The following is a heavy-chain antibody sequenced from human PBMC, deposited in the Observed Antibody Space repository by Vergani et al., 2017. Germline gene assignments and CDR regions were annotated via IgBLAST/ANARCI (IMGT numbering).Heavy chain of an antibody. CDR1: GFTFSSYG. D-gene: IGHD6-6*01. CDR2: ISYDGSNK. V-gene: IGHV3-30*18. CDR3: AKEGSSSRWGRDYYYYYMDV. Sequence: QVQLVESGGGVVQPGRSLRLSCAASGFTFSSYGMHGVRQAPGKGLEGVAVISYDGSNKYYADSVKGRFTISRDNSKNTLYLQMNSLRAEDTAVYYCAKEGSSSRWGRDYYYYYMDVWGKGTTVTVSS. J-gene: IGHJ6*03.